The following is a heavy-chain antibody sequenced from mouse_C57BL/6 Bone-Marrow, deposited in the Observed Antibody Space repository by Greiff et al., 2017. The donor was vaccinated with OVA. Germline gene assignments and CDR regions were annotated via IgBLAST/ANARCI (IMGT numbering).Heavy chain of an antibody. CDR2: IYPRSGNT. CDR1: GYTFTSYG. J-gene: IGHJ1*03. D-gene: IGHD1-1*01. V-gene: IGHV1-81*01. Sequence: QVQLQQSGAELARPGASVKLSCKASGYTFTSYGISWVKQRTGQGLEWIGEIYPRSGNTYYNEKFKGTATLTADKSSSTAYMELRSLTSEDSAVYFCAREGYYGSSYEYFDVWGTGTTVTVSS. CDR3: AREGYYGSSYEYFDV.